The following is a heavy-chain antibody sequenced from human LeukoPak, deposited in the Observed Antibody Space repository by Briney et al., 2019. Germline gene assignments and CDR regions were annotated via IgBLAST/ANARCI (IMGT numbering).Heavy chain of an antibody. D-gene: IGHD2-2*01. CDR1: GFTFSSYAV. V-gene: IGHV4-4*02. Sequence: GSLRLSCAASGFTFSSYAVSWVRQPPGKGLEWIGEIYHSGSTNYNPSLKSRVTISVDKSKNQFSLKLSSVTAADTAVYYCARLVYCSSTSCYDWFDPWGQGTLVTVSS. CDR3: ARLVYCSSTSCYDWFDP. CDR2: IYHSGST. J-gene: IGHJ5*02.